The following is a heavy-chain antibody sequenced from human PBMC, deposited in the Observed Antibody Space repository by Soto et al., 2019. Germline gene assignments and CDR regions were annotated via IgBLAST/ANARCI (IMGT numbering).Heavy chain of an antibody. CDR1: GYTFTSYG. D-gene: IGHD3-22*01. CDR3: ARVSSGSNAGDLDY. Sequence: QVQLVQSGAEVKKPGASVKVSCKASGYTFTSYGISWLRQAPGQGLEWMGWISAYNGNTNYAQKLQGRVTMTTDTCTSTAYMELRSLRSHDTAVYYCARVSSGSNAGDLDYWGQGTLVTVSS. CDR2: ISAYNGNT. J-gene: IGHJ4*02. V-gene: IGHV1-18*01.